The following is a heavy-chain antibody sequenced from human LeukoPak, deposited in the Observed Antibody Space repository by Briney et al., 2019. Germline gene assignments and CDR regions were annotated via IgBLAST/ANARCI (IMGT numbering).Heavy chain of an antibody. CDR2: IYYSGRT. J-gene: IGHJ6*02. CDR3: ARTTRSEYYYGMDV. CDR1: GGSISRGTYY. V-gene: IGHV4-39*01. D-gene: IGHD1-14*01. Sequence: RASETLSLTCTVSGGSISRGTYYWGWIRQPPGRGLEWIGSIYYSGRTYYNPSLKSRVTISVDTSKNQFSLNLSSVTAADTAVYYCARTTRSEYYYGMDVWGQGTTVTVSS.